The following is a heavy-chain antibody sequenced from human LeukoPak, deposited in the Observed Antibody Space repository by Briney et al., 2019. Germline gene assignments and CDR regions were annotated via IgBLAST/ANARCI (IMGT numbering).Heavy chain of an antibody. J-gene: IGHJ2*01. Sequence: SETLSLTCTVSGXSISSGGYYWSWIRQHPGKGLEWIGYIYYSGSTYYNPSLKSRVTISVDTSKNQFSLKLSSVTAADTAVYYCVRDRGRKYQLRYWYFDPWGRGTLVTVSS. CDR3: VRDRGRKYQLRYWYFDP. D-gene: IGHD2-2*01. V-gene: IGHV4-31*03. CDR1: GXSISSGGYY. CDR2: IYYSGST.